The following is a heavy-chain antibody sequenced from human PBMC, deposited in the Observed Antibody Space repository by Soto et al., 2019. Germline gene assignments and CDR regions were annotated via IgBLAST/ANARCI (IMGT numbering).Heavy chain of an antibody. CDR1: GGSIVSSY. CDR2: VYYSGST. V-gene: IGHV4-59*01. D-gene: IGHD2-15*01. CDR3: AIVPAAPSWFDP. J-gene: IGHJ5*02. Sequence: SETLSLTCTVSGGSIVSSYWTWIRQPPGKGLEWIGNVYYSGSTNYNPSLKSRITISVDTSKNQFSLNLSSVTAADTAVYYCAIVPAAPSWFDPSCPGTLVTLS.